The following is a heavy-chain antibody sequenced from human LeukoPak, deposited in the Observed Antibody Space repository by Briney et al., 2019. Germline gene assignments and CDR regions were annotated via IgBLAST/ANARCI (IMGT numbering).Heavy chain of an antibody. D-gene: IGHD3-22*01. CDR2: ISWNSGSI. CDR1: GFTFDDYA. CDR3: AKEIDLYYDSSGLFDY. J-gene: IGHJ4*02. V-gene: IGHV3-9*01. Sequence: GGSLRLSCAASGFTFDDYAMHWVRQAPGKGLEWVSGISWNSGSIGYADSVKGRFTISRDNAKNSLYLQMNSLRAEDTALYYCAKEIDLYYDSSGLFDYWGQGTLVTVSS.